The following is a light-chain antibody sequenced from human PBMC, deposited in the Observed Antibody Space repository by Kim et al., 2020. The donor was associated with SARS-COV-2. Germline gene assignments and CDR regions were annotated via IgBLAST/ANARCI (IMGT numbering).Light chain of an antibody. CDR2: GKN. J-gene: IGLJ2*01. V-gene: IGLV3-19*01. CDR1: SLRRYY. CDR3: NSRDSNDNVV. Sequence: SSELTQDPAVSVALGQTVRITCQGDSLRRYYATWYQQKPGQAPILVIYGKNNRPSGIPDRFSGSSSGSTASLTITGTQAGDEADYYCNSRDSNDNVVFGGGTQLTVL.